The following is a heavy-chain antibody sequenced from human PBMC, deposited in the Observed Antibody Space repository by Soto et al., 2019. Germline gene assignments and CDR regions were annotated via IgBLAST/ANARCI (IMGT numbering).Heavy chain of an antibody. CDR1: GFTFSSYA. D-gene: IGHD1-7*01. V-gene: IGHV3-23*01. Sequence: PGGSLRLSCAASGFTFSSYAMSWVRQAPGKGLEWVSAISGSGGSTYYADSVKGRFTISRDNSKNTLYLQMNSLRAEDTAVYYCAKDRVWNYLGGQFWFDPWGQGTLVTVSS. J-gene: IGHJ5*02. CDR3: AKDRVWNYLGGQFWFDP. CDR2: ISGSGGST.